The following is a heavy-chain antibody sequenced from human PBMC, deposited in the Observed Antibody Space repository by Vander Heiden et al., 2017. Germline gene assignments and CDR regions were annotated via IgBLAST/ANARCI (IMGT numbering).Heavy chain of an antibody. D-gene: IGHD3-22*01. J-gene: IGHJ5*02. CDR3: AKDVDYDISGGGFDP. CDR2: ISWNSGRI. V-gene: IGHV3-9*01. CDR1: GFTFDDYA. Sequence: EVQLVESGGGLVQPGRSLRLSCAASGFTFDDYAMHWVRQAPGKGLEWVAGISWNSGRIAYADSVKGRFTISRDNAKNSLYLQMNSLRAEDTALYYCAKDVDYDISGGGFDPWGQGTLVTVSS.